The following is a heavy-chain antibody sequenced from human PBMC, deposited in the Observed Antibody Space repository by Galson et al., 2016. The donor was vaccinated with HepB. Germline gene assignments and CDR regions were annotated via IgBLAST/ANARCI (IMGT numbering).Heavy chain of an antibody. Sequence: SLRLSCAASGFAFSDFYMSWVRQAPGKGLEWVSYISNTNGHTTYADSVKGRFTISRDNAKNSLFLQMNSLRPDDTAVYYCARVRWDLTRLDYWGQGSLVTVFS. CDR2: ISNTNGHT. CDR1: GFAFSDFY. CDR3: ARVRWDLTRLDY. V-gene: IGHV3-11*06. J-gene: IGHJ4*02. D-gene: IGHD1-26*01.